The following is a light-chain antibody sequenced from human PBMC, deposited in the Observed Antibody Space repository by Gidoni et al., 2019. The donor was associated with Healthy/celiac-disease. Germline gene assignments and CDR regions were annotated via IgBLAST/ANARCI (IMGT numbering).Light chain of an antibody. V-gene: IGKV3-20*01. CDR3: QKYGSSPPWT. J-gene: IGKJ1*01. Sequence: EIVLTQSPGTLSLSPGERATLSCSASQSVSSRYLDWYQQKPGQAPRVLIYGASSRATGSPDRFSGSGYGTDFTLNISRLEPEDFAVYYCQKYGSSPPWTFGQGTKVEIK. CDR2: GAS. CDR1: QSVSSRY.